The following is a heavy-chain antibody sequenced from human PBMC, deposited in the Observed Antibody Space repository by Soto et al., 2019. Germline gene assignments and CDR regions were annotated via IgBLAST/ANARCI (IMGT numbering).Heavy chain of an antibody. V-gene: IGHV1-18*01. CDR2: ISAYNGNT. CDR3: AGGTGGDYGDY. J-gene: IGHJ4*02. CDR1: GYTFTNYG. Sequence: QVQLVQSGAEVKKPGASVRVSCKASGYTFTNYGISWVRQAPGQGLEWMGWISAYNGNTNYAQKLQGRVTMTTDTSTNTAHIELRSLRSDDTAVYYCAGGTGGDYGDYWGQGTLFTVSS. D-gene: IGHD3-16*01.